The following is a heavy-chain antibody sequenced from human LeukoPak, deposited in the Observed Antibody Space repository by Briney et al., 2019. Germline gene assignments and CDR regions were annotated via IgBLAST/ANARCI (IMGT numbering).Heavy chain of an antibody. CDR3: TKDLTPGGADV. J-gene: IGHJ6*02. Sequence: GGSLRLSCAVSGFTSQDYALHWVRQGPGKGLEWVSGLDLNSGRIDYADSVKGRFTLSRDNAKNSLYLQMNSLRAEDTALYYCTKDLTPGGADVWGQGTTVTVSS. D-gene: IGHD2-15*01. V-gene: IGHV3-9*02. CDR1: GFTSQDYA. CDR2: LDLNSGRI.